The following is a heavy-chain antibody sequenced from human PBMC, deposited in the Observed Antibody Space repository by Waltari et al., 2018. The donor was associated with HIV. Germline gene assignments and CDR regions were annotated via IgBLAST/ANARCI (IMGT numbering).Heavy chain of an antibody. Sequence: QAQLVESGGGVVQPGRSLRLSCAASGFTFSSYGMHWVRQAPGKGLEWVAVISYDGSNKYYADSVKGRFSISRDNSKNSLYLQMNSLRAEDTAVYYCAKDLGCSGGSCATSPYYYYGMDVWGQGTTVTVPS. CDR1: GFTFSSYG. CDR3: AKDLGCSGGSCATSPYYYYGMDV. V-gene: IGHV3-30*18. J-gene: IGHJ6*02. CDR2: ISYDGSNK. D-gene: IGHD2-15*01.